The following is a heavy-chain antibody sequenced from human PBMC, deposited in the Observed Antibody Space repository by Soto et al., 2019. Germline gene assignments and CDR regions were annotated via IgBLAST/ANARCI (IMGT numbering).Heavy chain of an antibody. CDR2: IYYSGST. CDR3: ARDILGGGLLGAYYGMDV. D-gene: IGHD3-10*01. V-gene: IGHV4-31*03. J-gene: IGHJ6*02. CDR1: GGSISSGGYY. Sequence: KASETLSLTCTVSGGSISSGGYYWSWIRQHPGKGLEWIGYIYYSGSTYYNPSLKSRVTISVDTSKNQFSLKLSSVTAADTAVYYCARDILGGGLLGAYYGMDVWGQGTTVTVSS.